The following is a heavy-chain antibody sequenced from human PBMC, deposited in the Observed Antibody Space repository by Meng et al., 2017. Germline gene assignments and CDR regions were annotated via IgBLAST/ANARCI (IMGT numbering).Heavy chain of an antibody. V-gene: IGHV3-33*01. CDR1: GFTFSSYG. Sequence: VELVGGGGGVVQRGRSLRLACAGSGFTFSSYGMHWVRQAPGKGLEWVAVIWYDGSNKYYADSVKGRFTISRDNSKNTLYLQMNSLKTEDTAVYYCARADTKGDWFDPWGQGTLVTVSS. J-gene: IGHJ5*02. CDR3: ARADTKGDWFDP. D-gene: IGHD2-8*01. CDR2: IWYDGSNK.